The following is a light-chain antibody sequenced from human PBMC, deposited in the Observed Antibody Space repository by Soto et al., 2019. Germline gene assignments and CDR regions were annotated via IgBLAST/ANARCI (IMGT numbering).Light chain of an antibody. V-gene: IGKV1-5*01. CDR2: AAS. CDR3: QQYFSYSET. Sequence: DIQMTQSPSTLSASVGDRVTITCRASQSISYWLAWYQQKPGKAPKLLIYAASSLESGVPSRFSGSGFGTEFTLTISSLQPEDFAIYYCQQYFSYSETFGQGTKVEIK. J-gene: IGKJ1*01. CDR1: QSISYW.